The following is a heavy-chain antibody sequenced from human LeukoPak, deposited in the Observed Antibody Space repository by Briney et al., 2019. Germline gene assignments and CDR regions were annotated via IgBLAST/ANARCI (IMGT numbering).Heavy chain of an antibody. V-gene: IGHV1-18*01. Sequence: ASVKVSCKASGYTFHNYGISWVRQAPGQGLEWMGWISPHSGNTDYTERLQGRVTMTTDTSTTTAFMELRSLRSDDTAVYYCARTSGVSAAGSPYYFDYWGQGTLVTVSS. CDR1: GYTFHNYG. J-gene: IGHJ4*02. D-gene: IGHD6-13*01. CDR2: ISPHSGNT. CDR3: ARTSGVSAAGSPYYFDY.